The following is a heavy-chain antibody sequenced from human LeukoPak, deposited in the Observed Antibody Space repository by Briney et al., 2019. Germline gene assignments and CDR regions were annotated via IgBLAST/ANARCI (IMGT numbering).Heavy chain of an antibody. V-gene: IGHV3-23*01. D-gene: IGHD3-22*01. Sequence: GGSLRLSCAASGFTFSSYAMSWVRQAPGKGLEWISAISGSGGSTYYADSVKGRFTISRDNSKNTLYLQMNSLRAEDTAVYYCAKGGYYDSSGYSYWGQGTLVTVSS. CDR2: ISGSGGST. CDR1: GFTFSSYA. CDR3: AKGGYYDSSGYSY. J-gene: IGHJ4*02.